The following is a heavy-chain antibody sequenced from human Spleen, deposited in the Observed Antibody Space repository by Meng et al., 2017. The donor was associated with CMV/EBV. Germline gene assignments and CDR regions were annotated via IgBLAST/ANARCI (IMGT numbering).Heavy chain of an antibody. J-gene: IGHJ6*02. Sequence: GGSLRLSCAASGFSFSTYWMHWVRQVPGKGLVWVSRIKSDGSSTDYADSVKGRFTISRDNARNTVYLQMNSLRAEDTAVYYCLAVAEVTWDYYYGMDVWGQGTTVTVSS. CDR3: LAVAEVTWDYYYGMDV. V-gene: IGHV3-74*01. D-gene: IGHD6-19*01. CDR2: IKSDGSST. CDR1: GFSFSTYW.